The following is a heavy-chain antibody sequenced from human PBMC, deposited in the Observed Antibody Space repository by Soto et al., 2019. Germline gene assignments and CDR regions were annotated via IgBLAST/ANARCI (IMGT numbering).Heavy chain of an antibody. Sequence: QLQLQESGPGLVKPSETLSLTCTVSGGSISSSSYYWGWIRQPPGKGLEWIGSSYYSGSTYYNPSLQIRVTTSVDTSTNQFSLKLSSVTAADTAVYYCARHTPAISISDHWGQGTLVTVSS. CDR3: ARHTPAISISDH. J-gene: IGHJ4*02. V-gene: IGHV4-39*01. CDR1: GGSISSSSYY. CDR2: SYYSGST. D-gene: IGHD2-15*01.